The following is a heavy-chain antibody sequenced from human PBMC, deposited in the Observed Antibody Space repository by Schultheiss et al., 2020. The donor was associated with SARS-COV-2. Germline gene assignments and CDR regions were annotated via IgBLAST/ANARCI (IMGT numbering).Heavy chain of an antibody. CDR3: ARETKYYDFWSGYSLYYYYYYMDV. Sequence: SQTLSLTCTVSGGSISSYYWSWIRQPPGKGLEWIGRIYTSGSTNYNPSLKSRVTMSVDTSKNQFSLKLSSVTAADTAVYYCARETKYYDFWSGYSLYYYYYYMDVWGKGTTVTVSS. J-gene: IGHJ6*03. V-gene: IGHV4-4*07. D-gene: IGHD3-3*01. CDR2: IYTSGST. CDR1: GGSISSYY.